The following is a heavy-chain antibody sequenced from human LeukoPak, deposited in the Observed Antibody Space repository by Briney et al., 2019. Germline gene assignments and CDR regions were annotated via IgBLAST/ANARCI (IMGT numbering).Heavy chain of an antibody. D-gene: IGHD6-19*01. CDR3: GKTTTGYSSGRNPAWPVDY. CDR1: GLTFSSYA. CDR2: IFGSGGSA. Sequence: GGSLRLSCTASGLTFSSYAMYWVRQAPGKGLEWVSGIFGSGGSAHYADSVKGRFTISRDNSQNTVYLQMNSLRAEDTAVYYCGKTTTGYSSGRNPAWPVDYWGQGTLVTVSS. J-gene: IGHJ4*02. V-gene: IGHV3-23*01.